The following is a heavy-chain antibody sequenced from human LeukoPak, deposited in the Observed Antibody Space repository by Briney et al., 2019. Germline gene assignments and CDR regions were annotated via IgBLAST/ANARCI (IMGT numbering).Heavy chain of an antibody. CDR1: GGSISSGGYY. D-gene: IGHD2-21*02. J-gene: IGHJ3*02. CDR2: IYYSGST. CDR3: XXXGXXNXVVVTAKNQNDAFDI. Sequence: PSETLSLTCTVSGGSISSGGYYWSWIRQHPGKGLEWIGYIYYSGSTYYNPSLKSRVTISVDTSKNQFSLKLSSVTAADTAVYXXXXXGXXNXVVVTAKNQNDAFDIWGQGTMVTVSS. V-gene: IGHV4-31*03.